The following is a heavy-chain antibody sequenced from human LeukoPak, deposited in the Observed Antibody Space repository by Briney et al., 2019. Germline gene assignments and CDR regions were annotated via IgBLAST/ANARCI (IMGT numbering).Heavy chain of an antibody. CDR2: TRNKANSYTT. Sequence: PGGSLRLSCAASGFTFSDHYMDWVRQAPGKGLEWVGRTRNKANSYTTEYAASVKGRFTISRDDSKNSLYLQMNSLKTEDTAVYYCARGGATKYPYLWFWDYWGQGTLVTVSS. J-gene: IGHJ4*02. V-gene: IGHV3-72*01. CDR3: ARGGATKYPYLWFWDY. CDR1: GFTFSDHY. D-gene: IGHD3-10*01.